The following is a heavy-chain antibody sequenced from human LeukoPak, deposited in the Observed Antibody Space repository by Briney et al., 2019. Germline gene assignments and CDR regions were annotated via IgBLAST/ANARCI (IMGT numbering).Heavy chain of an antibody. CDR3: AKGWSRENRFTIFGVVIPEYFQH. CDR2: ISYDGSNK. Sequence: PGRSLRLSCAASGFTFSSYAMHWVRQAPGKGLEWVAVISYDGSNKYYADSVKGRFTISRDNSKNTLYLQMNSLRAEDTAVYYCAKGWSRENRFTIFGVVIPEYFQHWGQGTLVTVSS. J-gene: IGHJ1*01. CDR1: GFTFSSYA. V-gene: IGHV3-30-3*01. D-gene: IGHD3-3*01.